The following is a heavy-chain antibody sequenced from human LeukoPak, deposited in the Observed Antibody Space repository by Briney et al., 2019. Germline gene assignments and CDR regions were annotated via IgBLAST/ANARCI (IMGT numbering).Heavy chain of an antibody. J-gene: IGHJ4*02. CDR2: IYSTGST. Sequence: SETLSLTCTVSGVSISSYYWSWIRQPAGKGLEWIGRIYSTGSTNYNPSLKSRVTMSVDTSKNQFSLRLRSVTAADTAVYYCARQIASAGTAGFDFWGQGALGTVSS. D-gene: IGHD6-13*01. V-gene: IGHV4-4*07. CDR3: ARQIASAGTAGFDF. CDR1: GVSISSYY.